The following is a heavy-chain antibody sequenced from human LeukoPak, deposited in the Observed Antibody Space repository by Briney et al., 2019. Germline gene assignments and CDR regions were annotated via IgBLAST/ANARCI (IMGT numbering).Heavy chain of an antibody. Sequence: GGSLKLSCAASGFTFNNYAMSWVRQAPGKGLEWLSYISSSSSTIYCADSVKGRFTISRDNAKNSLYLQMNSLRAEDTAVYYCARDGYDFWSGYYTGFDYWGQGTLVTVSS. J-gene: IGHJ4*02. CDR3: ARDGYDFWSGYYTGFDY. CDR2: ISSSSSTI. CDR1: GFTFNNYA. V-gene: IGHV3-48*01. D-gene: IGHD3-3*01.